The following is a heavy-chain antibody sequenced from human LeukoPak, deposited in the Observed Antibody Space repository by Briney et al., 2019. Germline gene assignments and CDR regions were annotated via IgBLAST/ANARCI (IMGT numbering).Heavy chain of an antibody. CDR2: IHYSGST. D-gene: IGHD2-2*01. J-gene: IGHJ4*02. CDR3: ARDGRYCPSANCPSKGVD. Sequence: SETLSLTCTVSGGSISSYYWSWIRQPPGKGLEWIGYIHYSGSTYYNPSLKSRVTISLDTSKHQFSLRLSSVTAADTAVYYCARDGRYCPSANCPSKGVDWGQGTLVSVSS. CDR1: GGSISSYY. V-gene: IGHV4-59*12.